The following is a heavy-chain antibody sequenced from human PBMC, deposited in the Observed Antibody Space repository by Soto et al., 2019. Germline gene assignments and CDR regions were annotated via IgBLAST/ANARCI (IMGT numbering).Heavy chain of an antibody. D-gene: IGHD6-6*01. J-gene: IGHJ3*02. CDR2: ISYDGSNK. Sequence: GGSLRLSCAASGFTFSSYGMHWVRRAPGKGLEWVAVISYDGSNKYYADSVKGRFTISRDNSKNTLYLQMNSLRAEDTAVYYCAKDQNALGAFDIWGQGTMVTVSS. CDR3: AKDQNALGAFDI. CDR1: GFTFSSYG. V-gene: IGHV3-30*18.